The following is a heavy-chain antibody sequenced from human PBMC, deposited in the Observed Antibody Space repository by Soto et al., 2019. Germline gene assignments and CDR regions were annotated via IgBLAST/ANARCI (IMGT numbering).Heavy chain of an antibody. V-gene: IGHV3-30*18. D-gene: IGHD2-15*01. CDR3: AKDLQDIVVVVAATPVLRSYSFDY. CDR2: ISDDGSNK. J-gene: IGHJ4*02. CDR1: GFTFSSYG. Sequence: QVQLVESGGGVVQPGRSLRLSCAASGFTFSSYGMHWVRQAPGKGLEWVAVISDDGSNKYYADSVKGRFTISRDNSKNTLYLQMNRLRAEDTAVYYCAKDLQDIVVVVAATPVLRSYSFDYWGQGTLVTVSS.